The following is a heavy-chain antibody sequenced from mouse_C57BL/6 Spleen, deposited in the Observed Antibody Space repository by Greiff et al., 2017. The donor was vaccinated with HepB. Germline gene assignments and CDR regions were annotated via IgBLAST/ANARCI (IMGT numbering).Heavy chain of an antibody. V-gene: IGHV1-69*01. CDR1: GYTFTSYW. Sequence: QVQLQQSGAELVMPGASVKLSCKASGYTFTSYWMHWVKQRPGQGLEWIGEIDPSDSYTNYNQKFKGKSTLTVDKSSSTAYMQLSSLTSEASEVYDCARGLHPWHFDYWGQGTTLTVSS. J-gene: IGHJ2*01. CDR3: ARGLHPWHFDY. CDR2: IDPSDSYT. D-gene: IGHD2-10*01.